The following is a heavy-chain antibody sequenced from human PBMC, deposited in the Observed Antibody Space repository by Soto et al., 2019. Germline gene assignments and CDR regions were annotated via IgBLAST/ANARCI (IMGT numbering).Heavy chain of an antibody. CDR1: GGSISSSSYY. V-gene: IGHV4-39*01. CDR2: IYYSGST. CDR3: ARRGIVGATNHYYYGMDV. J-gene: IGHJ6*02. D-gene: IGHD1-26*01. Sequence: LSLTCTVSGGSISSSSYYWGWIRQPPGKGLEWIGSIYYSGSTYYNPSLKSRVTISVDTSKNQFSLKLSSVTAADTAVYYCARRGIVGATNHYYYGMDVWGQGT.